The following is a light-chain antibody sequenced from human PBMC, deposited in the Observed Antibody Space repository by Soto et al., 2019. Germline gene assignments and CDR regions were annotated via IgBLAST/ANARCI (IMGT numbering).Light chain of an antibody. CDR1: QSVSSN. J-gene: IGKJ2*01. Sequence: EIEMTQSPATLSVSPGERATLSCRASQSVSSNLAWYQQKPGQAPRLLIYGASTRATGIPARFSGSGSGTEFTLTISSLQSEDFAVYYCQQYNNWPPTFGQGTKLEIK. V-gene: IGKV3-15*01. CDR2: GAS. CDR3: QQYNNWPPT.